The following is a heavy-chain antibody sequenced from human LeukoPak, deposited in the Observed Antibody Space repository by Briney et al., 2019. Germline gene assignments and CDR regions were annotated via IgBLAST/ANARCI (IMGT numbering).Heavy chain of an antibody. V-gene: IGHV3-53*01. CDR2: IYSGGST. Sequence: PGGSLRLSCAASGFTFSSNYMSWVRQAPGKGVEWVSVIYSGGSTYYSDSVKGRFTISRDNSKNTLYLQMNSLRAEDTAVYYCASPSPHNYYGSGDGSAFDIWGQGTMVTVSS. CDR3: ASPSPHNYYGSGDGSAFDI. D-gene: IGHD3-10*01. J-gene: IGHJ3*02. CDR1: GFTFSSNY.